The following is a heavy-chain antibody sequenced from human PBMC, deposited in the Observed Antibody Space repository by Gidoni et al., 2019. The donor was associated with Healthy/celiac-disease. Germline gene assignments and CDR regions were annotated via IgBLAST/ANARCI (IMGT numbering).Heavy chain of an antibody. V-gene: IGHV1-69*02. Sequence: QVQLVQSGAEVKKPGSSVKVSCKASGGTFSSYTISWVRQAPGQGLEWMGRIIPILGIANYAQKFQGRVTITADKSTSTAYMELSSLRSEDTAVYYCAGYCSSTSCSYYYYYGMDVWGQGTTVTVSS. CDR2: IIPILGIA. CDR3: AGYCSSTSCSYYYYYGMDV. J-gene: IGHJ6*02. D-gene: IGHD2-2*01. CDR1: GGTFSSYT.